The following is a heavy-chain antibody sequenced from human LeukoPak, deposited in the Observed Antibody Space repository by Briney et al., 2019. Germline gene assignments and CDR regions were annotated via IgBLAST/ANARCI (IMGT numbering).Heavy chain of an antibody. CDR1: GFTFSGSA. CDR2: ISGSALRT. D-gene: IGHD4-17*01. V-gene: IGHV3-23*01. J-gene: IGHJ4*02. CDR3: AKEPDYGDYFDF. Sequence: GGSLRLSCVASGFTFSGSAMSWVRQAPGKGLEWVSGISGSALRTYYADSVQGRFTISRDNSKNTLSLQMNSLRAEDTAVYYCAKEPDYGDYFDFWGQGTLVTVSS.